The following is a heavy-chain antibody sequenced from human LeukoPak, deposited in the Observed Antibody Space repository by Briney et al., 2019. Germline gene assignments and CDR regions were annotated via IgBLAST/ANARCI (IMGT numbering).Heavy chain of an antibody. V-gene: IGHV3-23*01. J-gene: IGHJ4*02. CDR3: AKDTNDYAEN. D-gene: IGHD4-17*01. Sequence: GGTLRLSCEASGFTFSNGMSWVRQAPGKGLEWVSAIGASGGSRTYGDSVKGRFTISRDNSKNTVYLQMNGLRAEDTAVYYCAKDTNDYAENWGQGILVTVSS. CDR2: IGASGGSR. CDR1: GFTFSNG.